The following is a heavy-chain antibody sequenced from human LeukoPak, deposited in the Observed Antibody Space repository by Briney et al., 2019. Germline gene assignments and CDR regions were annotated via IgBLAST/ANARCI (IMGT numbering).Heavy chain of an antibody. CDR1: GGSISSYY. CDR3: AREGSMTARPFVSIDY. CDR2: IHTSGST. Sequence: SETLSLTCTVPGGSISSYYWSWIRPPAGEGLEWIGRIHTSGSTDYNPSLESRVTMSVDTSKNQFSLKLSSVTAADTAVHYCAREGSMTARPFVSIDYWGQGTLVTVSS. D-gene: IGHD6-6*01. V-gene: IGHV4-4*07. J-gene: IGHJ4*02.